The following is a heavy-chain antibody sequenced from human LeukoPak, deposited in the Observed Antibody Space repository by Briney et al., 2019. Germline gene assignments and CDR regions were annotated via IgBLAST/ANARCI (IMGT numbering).Heavy chain of an antibody. V-gene: IGHV3-66*01. J-gene: IGHJ5*02. CDR1: GFTVSSNY. CDR2: IYSGGST. D-gene: IGHD6-13*01. CDR3: ARGDKQLVFNRNKGGFDP. Sequence: AGGSLRLSCAASGFTVSSNYMSWVRQAPGKGLEWVSIIYSGGSTYYADSVKGRFTISRDNSKNTLYLQMNSLRAEDTAVYYCARGDKQLVFNRNKGGFDPWGQGTLVTVSS.